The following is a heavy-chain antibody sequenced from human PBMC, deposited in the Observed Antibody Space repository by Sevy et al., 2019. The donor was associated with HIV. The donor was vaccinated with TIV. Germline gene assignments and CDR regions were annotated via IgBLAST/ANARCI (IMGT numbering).Heavy chain of an antibody. D-gene: IGHD4-17*01. CDR2: ISAGGGRI. CDR3: GIDPNGDYVGDFDM. J-gene: IGHJ3*02. CDR1: GFSLTGYA. Sequence: GGSLRLSCVVSGFSLTGYAMSWVRQSPGKGLEWVAGISAGGGRIYYADSVKGRFSISRDNSKNTLVLQMNSLSAEDTAIYYCGIDPNGDYVGDFDMWGQGTMVTVSS. V-gene: IGHV3-23*01.